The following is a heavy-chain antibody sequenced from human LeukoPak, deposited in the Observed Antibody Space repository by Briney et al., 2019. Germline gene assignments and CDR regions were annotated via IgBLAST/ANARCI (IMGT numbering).Heavy chain of an antibody. CDR2: INPNSGGT. D-gene: IGHD2-15*01. V-gene: IGHV1-2*02. J-gene: IGHJ3*02. CDR1: GYTFTGYY. CDR3: ARDTGISRRPDPFDI. Sequence: ASVKVSCKASGYTFTGYYMHWVRQAPGQGLEWMGWINPNSGGTNYAQKLQGRVTMTTDTSTSTAYMELRSLRSDDTAVYYCARDTGISRRPDPFDIWGQGTMVTVSS.